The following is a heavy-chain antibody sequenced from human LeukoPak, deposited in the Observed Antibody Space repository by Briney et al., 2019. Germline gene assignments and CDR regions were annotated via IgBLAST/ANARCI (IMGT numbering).Heavy chain of an antibody. D-gene: IGHD3-3*01. Sequence: GGSLRLSCAASGFTFSSYLMSWVRQAPGKGLEWVSGISGIGDNTYYAASVQGRSTISRDNSKNTLYLQMNSLRAEDTTVYYCAGELRFLEWLPDYWGQGTLVTVSS. V-gene: IGHV3-23*01. J-gene: IGHJ4*02. CDR3: AGELRFLEWLPDY. CDR1: GFTFSSYL. CDR2: ISGIGDNT.